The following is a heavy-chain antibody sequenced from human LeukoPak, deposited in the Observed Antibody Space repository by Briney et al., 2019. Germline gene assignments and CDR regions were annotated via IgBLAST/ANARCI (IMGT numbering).Heavy chain of an antibody. CDR2: ISAYNGNT. J-gene: IGHJ4*02. CDR3: ARRGYRYSGYDFSDY. V-gene: IGHV1-18*01. CDR1: GYTFTSYG. Sequence: ASVKVSCKASGYTFTSYGISWVRQAPGQGLEWMGWISAYNGNTNYAQRLQGRVTMTTDTSTSTAYMELRSLRSDDTAVYYCARRGYRYSGYDFSDYWGQGTLVTVSS. D-gene: IGHD5-12*01.